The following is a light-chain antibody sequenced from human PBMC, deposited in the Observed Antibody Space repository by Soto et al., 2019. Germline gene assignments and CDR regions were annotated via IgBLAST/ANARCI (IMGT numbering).Light chain of an antibody. CDR1: SSDVGSYNL. CDR3: CSYAGSSSV. CDR2: EGS. V-gene: IGLV2-23*01. J-gene: IGLJ2*01. Sequence: QSALTQPASVSGSPGQSITISCTGTSSDVGSYNLVSWYQQHPGKAPKLMIYEGSKRPSGVSNRFSGSKSGNTASLTISGLQAADVADYYCCSYAGSSSVFGGGTKLTVL.